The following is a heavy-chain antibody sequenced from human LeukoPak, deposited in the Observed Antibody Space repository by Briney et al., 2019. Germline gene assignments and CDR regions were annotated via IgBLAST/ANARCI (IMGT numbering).Heavy chain of an antibody. V-gene: IGHV1-3*01. Sequence: ASVKVSCKASGYTFTSYAMHWVRQAPGQRLEWMGWINAGNGNTKYSQKFQGRVTITRDTSAGTAYMELSSLRSEDTAVYYCARGLATYYDSSGYYWWGQGTLVTVSS. CDR1: GYTFTSYA. CDR3: ARGLATYYDSSGYYW. CDR2: INAGNGNT. J-gene: IGHJ4*02. D-gene: IGHD3-22*01.